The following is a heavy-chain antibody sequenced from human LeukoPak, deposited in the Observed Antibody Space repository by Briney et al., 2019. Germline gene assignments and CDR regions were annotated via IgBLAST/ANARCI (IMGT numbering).Heavy chain of an antibody. V-gene: IGHV4-31*03. CDR2: IYYSGST. D-gene: IGHD3-22*01. Sequence: PSETLSLTCTVSGGSISSGGYYWSWIRQHPGKGLEWIGYIYYSGSTYYNPSLKSRVTISVDTSKNQFSLKLSSVTAADTAVYYCAREAQPTYYYDSSGYHFDYWGQGTLVTVSS. CDR1: GGSISSGGYY. CDR3: AREAQPTYYYDSSGYHFDY. J-gene: IGHJ4*02.